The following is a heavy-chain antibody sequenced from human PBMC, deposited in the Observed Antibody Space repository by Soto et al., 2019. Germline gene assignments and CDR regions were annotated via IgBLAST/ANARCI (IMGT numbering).Heavy chain of an antibody. CDR2: IIPIFGTA. V-gene: IGHV1-69*06. D-gene: IGHD3-22*01. CDR1: GGTFSSYA. J-gene: IGHJ4*02. Sequence: QVQLVQSGAEVKKSGSSVKVSCKASGGTFSSYAISWVRQAPGQGLEWMGGIIPIFGTANYAQKFQGRVTITADKSTSTAYMELSSLRSEDTAVYYCAFGPLNYYDSSGYLPPPDYWGQGTLVTVSS. CDR3: AFGPLNYYDSSGYLPPPDY.